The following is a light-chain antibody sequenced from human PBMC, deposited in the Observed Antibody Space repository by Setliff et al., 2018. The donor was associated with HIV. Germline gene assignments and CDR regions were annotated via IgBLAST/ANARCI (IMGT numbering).Light chain of an antibody. Sequence: QSALTQTPSASGTPGQRVTISCSGGSSNIGSNTVNWYQQLPGTAPKLLVYSNNQRPSGVPDRFSGSKSGTSASLAISGLQSDDESDYYCAAWDDRLNGYVFGTGTKVTVL. J-gene: IGLJ1*01. CDR2: SNN. CDR3: AAWDDRLNGYV. CDR1: SSNIGSNT. V-gene: IGLV1-44*01.